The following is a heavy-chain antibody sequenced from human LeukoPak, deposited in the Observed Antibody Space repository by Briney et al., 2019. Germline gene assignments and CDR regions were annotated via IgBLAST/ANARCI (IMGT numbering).Heavy chain of an antibody. V-gene: IGHV4-4*02. CDR1: GGSISSNNW. J-gene: IGHJ3*02. CDR2: IYHSGST. Sequence: SETLSLTCAVSGGSISSNNWWSWVRQPPGKGLEWIGEIYHSGSTYYNPSLKSRVTISVDTSKNQFSLKLSSVTAADTAVYYCASSFNYYDSSGYYYCAFDIWGQGTMVTVSS. CDR3: ASSFNYYDSSGYYYCAFDI. D-gene: IGHD3-22*01.